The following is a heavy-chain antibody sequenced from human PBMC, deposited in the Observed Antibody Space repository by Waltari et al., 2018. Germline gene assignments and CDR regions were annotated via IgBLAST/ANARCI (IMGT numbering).Heavy chain of an antibody. CDR2: MSSSSNYT. J-gene: IGHJ4*02. V-gene: IGHV3-21*01. Sequence: EVQLVESGGGLVKPGGSLRLSCAASGFTFSTSSMNWVRQATGKGLEWVASMSSSSNYTYYADSCKGRFTISRDNANNSLYLQMNSRRGEDTAGYYGARAVAGTYSADHWGQGTLVTVPS. D-gene: IGHD6-19*01. CDR3: ARAVAGTYSADH. CDR1: GFTFSTSS.